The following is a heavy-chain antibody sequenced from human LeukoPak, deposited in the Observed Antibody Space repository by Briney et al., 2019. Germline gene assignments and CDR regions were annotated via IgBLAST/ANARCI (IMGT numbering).Heavy chain of an antibody. CDR2: INHGGST. D-gene: IGHD5-18*01. CDR3: ARAGSYGYEGVDYFDY. J-gene: IGHJ4*02. Sequence: SETLSLTCAVYGGSFSGYYWTWIRQPPGKGLEWIGEINHGGSTNYNPSLKSRVTISVDTSKNQFSLKLSSVTAADTAVYYCARAGSYGYEGVDYFDYWGQGTLVTVSS. CDR1: GGSFSGYY. V-gene: IGHV4-34*01.